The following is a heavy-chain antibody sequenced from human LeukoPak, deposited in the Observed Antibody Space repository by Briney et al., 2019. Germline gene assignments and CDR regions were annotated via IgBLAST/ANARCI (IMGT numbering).Heavy chain of an antibody. CDR2: ISGYNGNT. Sequence: GASVKLSCKASGYTFTNYGINWVRQAPGQGREWMGWISGYNGNTKYAQNFQGRVTMTTDTSTSTGYMEVRSLISNDTAVYYCARAYYYDTSGYYQFDYWGQGTLVTVSS. D-gene: IGHD3-22*01. J-gene: IGHJ4*02. V-gene: IGHV1-18*01. CDR3: ARAYYYDTSGYYQFDY. CDR1: GYTFTNYG.